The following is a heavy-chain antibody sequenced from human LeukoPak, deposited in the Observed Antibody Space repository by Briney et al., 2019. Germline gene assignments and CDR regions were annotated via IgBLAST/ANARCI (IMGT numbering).Heavy chain of an antibody. D-gene: IGHD1-26*01. CDR2: ISGSGGST. Sequence: GGSLRLSCAASGFTFNSYAMSWIRQAPGKGLEWVSAISGSGGSTYYADSVKGRFTISRDNSKNTLYLQMNSLRAEDTAVYYCAKDPSFSIVGATWARFDYWGQGTLVTVSS. J-gene: IGHJ4*02. V-gene: IGHV3-23*01. CDR1: GFTFNSYA. CDR3: AKDPSFSIVGATWARFDY.